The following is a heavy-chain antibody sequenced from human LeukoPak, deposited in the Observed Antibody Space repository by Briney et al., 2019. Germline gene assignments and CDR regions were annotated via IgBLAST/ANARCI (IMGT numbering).Heavy chain of an antibody. D-gene: IGHD1-26*01. V-gene: IGHV1-69-2*01. Sequence: ASVKVSCKASGYTFTDYYMHWVQQAPGKGLEWMGLVDPEDGETIYAEKFQGRVTITADTSTDTAYMELSSLRSEDTAVYYCATDPWELLTGESDYWGQGTLVTVSS. CDR3: ATDPWELLTGESDY. J-gene: IGHJ4*02. CDR2: VDPEDGET. CDR1: GYTFTDYY.